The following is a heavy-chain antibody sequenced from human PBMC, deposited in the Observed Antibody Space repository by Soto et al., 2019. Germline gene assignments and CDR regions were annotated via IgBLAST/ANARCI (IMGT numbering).Heavy chain of an antibody. CDR3: ARQGWSRYCSSTSCQRTFDY. Sequence: SETLSLTCTVSGGSISSSSYYWGWIRQPPGKGLEWIGSIYYSGSTYYNPSLKSRVTISVDTSKNQFSLKLSSVTAADTAVYYCARQGWSRYCSSTSCQRTFDYWGQGTLVTGSS. D-gene: IGHD2-2*01. CDR2: IYYSGST. CDR1: GGSISSSSYY. J-gene: IGHJ4*02. V-gene: IGHV4-39*01.